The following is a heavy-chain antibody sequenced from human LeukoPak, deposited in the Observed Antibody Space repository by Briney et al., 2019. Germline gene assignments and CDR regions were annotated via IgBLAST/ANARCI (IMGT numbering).Heavy chain of an antibody. Sequence: TLSLTCPVSTGSISSGVYYWSWIRQHPGKGLEWIGYIYYSGSTYYNPSLKSRVTISVDTSKNQFSLKLSSVTAADTAVYYCARGVRWLQLSYFDYWGQGTLVTVSS. D-gene: IGHD5-24*01. CDR2: IYYSGST. CDR3: ARGVRWLQLSYFDY. J-gene: IGHJ4*02. CDR1: TGSISSGVYY. V-gene: IGHV4-31*03.